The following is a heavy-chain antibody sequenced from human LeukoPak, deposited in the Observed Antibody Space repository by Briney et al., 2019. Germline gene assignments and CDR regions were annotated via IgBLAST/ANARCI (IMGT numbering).Heavy chain of an antibody. Sequence: GASLQISCKGSGYSFPSYWIGWVRQMPGKGLEWMGIIYPGDSDTRYSPSFQGQVTISADKSMSTAYLQWSSLKASDTAMYYCARHGDSSGRYYYSIMDVWGQGTTVTVSS. J-gene: IGHJ6*02. CDR1: GYSFPSYW. V-gene: IGHV5-51*01. D-gene: IGHD3-22*01. CDR3: ARHGDSSGRYYYSIMDV. CDR2: IYPGDSDT.